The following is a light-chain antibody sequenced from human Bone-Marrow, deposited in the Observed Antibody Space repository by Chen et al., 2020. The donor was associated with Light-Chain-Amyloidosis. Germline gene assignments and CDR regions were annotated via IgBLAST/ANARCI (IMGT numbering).Light chain of an antibody. CDR2: DDS. V-gene: IGLV3-21*02. J-gene: IGLJ2*01. Sequence: SYVLTQPASVSVAPGQTARITCGGSNIGSKRVHWYQQKPGQAPVVVVYDDSDRPSGIPERFSGYNSGNTATLTISRVEAGDEADYYCQVWDNSSDHLVFGGGTKLTVL. CDR1: NIGSKR. CDR3: QVWDNSSDHLV.